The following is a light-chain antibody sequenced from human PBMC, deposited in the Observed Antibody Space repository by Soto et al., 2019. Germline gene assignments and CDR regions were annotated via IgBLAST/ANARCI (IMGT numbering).Light chain of an antibody. CDR2: DAS. CDR3: QQYGNLPIT. J-gene: IGKJ5*01. CDR1: QDISNY. Sequence: DSQMTQSAYSLSASVGDRVTITCQASQDISNYLNWYQQKPGKASKLLIYDASNLETGVPSRFSGSGSGTDLTFTISSLQTGDIATDYCQQYGNLPITFGQGTRLETK. V-gene: IGKV1-33*01.